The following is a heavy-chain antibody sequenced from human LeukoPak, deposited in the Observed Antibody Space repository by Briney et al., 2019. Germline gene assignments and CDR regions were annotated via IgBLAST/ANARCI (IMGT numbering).Heavy chain of an antibody. CDR3: ARGGRNAWYIDY. Sequence: SETLSLTCAASGGPFSGYHWSWIRQSPGKGLEWIGEINHSGSTNYNPSLESRVTISVDTSRNEFSVRLNSVTAADTAVYYCARGGRNAWYIDYWGQGTLVNVSS. D-gene: IGHD1-14*01. CDR1: GGPFSGYH. V-gene: IGHV4-34*01. J-gene: IGHJ4*02. CDR2: INHSGST.